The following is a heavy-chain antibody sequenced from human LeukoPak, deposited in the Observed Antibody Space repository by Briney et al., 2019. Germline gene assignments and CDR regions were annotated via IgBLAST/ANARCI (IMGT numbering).Heavy chain of an antibody. CDR1: GFSFSGHW. Sequence: GGSLRLSCTASGFSFSGHWMHWARQLPGKGLVWVSRISPTGSTTSYADSVKGRFTVSRDNAKNTLYLQVNNLRAEGTAVYYCARGPNSNWSGLDFWGQGTLLTVSS. D-gene: IGHD6-6*01. V-gene: IGHV3-74*01. CDR3: ARGPNSNWSGLDF. J-gene: IGHJ4*02. CDR2: ISPTGSTT.